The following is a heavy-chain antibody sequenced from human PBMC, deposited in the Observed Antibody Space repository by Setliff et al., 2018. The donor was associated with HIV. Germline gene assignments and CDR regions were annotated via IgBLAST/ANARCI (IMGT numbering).Heavy chain of an antibody. CDR1: GGSISSYY. D-gene: IGHD2-2*01. CDR3: ATSSRIYYYSYMDV. Sequence: SETLSLTCTVSGGSISSYYWSWIRQSPGKGLEWIASIRSSGDTYYNPSLQSRVIISVDTSNNQISLKLSSVTAADTAVYYCATSSRIYYYSYMDVWGKGTTVTVSS. CDR2: IRSSGDT. J-gene: IGHJ6*03. V-gene: IGHV4-59*05.